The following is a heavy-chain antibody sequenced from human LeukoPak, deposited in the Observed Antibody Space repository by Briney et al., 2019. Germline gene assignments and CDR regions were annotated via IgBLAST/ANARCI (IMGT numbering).Heavy chain of an antibody. Sequence: ASVTVSCKASGYTFTNYGITWVRQAPGQGLEWMGWRSAYNGNTKYAQTLQGRVTMTTDTSTSTAYMELRSLRSDDTAVYYCARDHSSSCQLFDYWGQGTLVIVSS. V-gene: IGHV1-18*01. CDR3: ARDHSSSCQLFDY. CDR1: GYTFTNYG. CDR2: RSAYNGNT. J-gene: IGHJ4*02. D-gene: IGHD6-13*01.